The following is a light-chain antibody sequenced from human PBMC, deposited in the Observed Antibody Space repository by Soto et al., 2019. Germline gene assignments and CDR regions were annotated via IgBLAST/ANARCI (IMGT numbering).Light chain of an antibody. CDR1: SGSIASNY. CDR2: EDN. Sequence: NFMLTQPHSVSESPGKTVTISCTRSSGSIASNYVQWYQQRPGSAPTTVIYEDNQRPSGVPDRFSGSIDSSSNSASLTISGLKTEDDADYYCQSYDSSDPWVFGLGTKLTVL. CDR3: QSYDSSDPWV. J-gene: IGLJ3*02. V-gene: IGLV6-57*03.